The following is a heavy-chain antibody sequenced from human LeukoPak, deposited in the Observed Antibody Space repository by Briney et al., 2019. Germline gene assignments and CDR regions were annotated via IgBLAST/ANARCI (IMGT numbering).Heavy chain of an antibody. V-gene: IGHV3-23*01. CDR3: AKSPRGGYCSGGSCYSDFQH. J-gene: IGHJ1*01. CDR2: ISGSGGST. Sequence: GGSLRLSCAASGFTFSSYAMSWVRQAPGKGLEWVSAISGSGGSTYYADSVKGRFTISRDNSKNTLYLQMNSLRAEDTAVYYCAKSPRGGYCSGGSCYSDFQHWGQGTLVTVSS. CDR1: GFTFSSYA. D-gene: IGHD2-15*01.